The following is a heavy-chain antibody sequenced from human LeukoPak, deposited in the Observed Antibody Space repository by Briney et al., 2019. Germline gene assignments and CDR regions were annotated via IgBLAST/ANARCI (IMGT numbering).Heavy chain of an antibody. V-gene: IGHV4-31*03. CDR2: IYYSGST. D-gene: IGHD2-15*01. Sequence: SETLSLTCTVSGGSISSGGYYWSWVRQHPGKGLEWIGYIYYSGSTYYNPSLKSRVTISVDTSKNQFSPKLSSVTAADTAVYYCARGRYCSGGSCYYRFDYWGQGTLVTVSS. J-gene: IGHJ4*02. CDR1: GGSISSGGYY. CDR3: ARGRYCSGGSCYYRFDY.